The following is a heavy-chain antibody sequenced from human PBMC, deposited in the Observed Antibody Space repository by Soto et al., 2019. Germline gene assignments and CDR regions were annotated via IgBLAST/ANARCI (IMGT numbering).Heavy chain of an antibody. J-gene: IGHJ6*02. D-gene: IGHD6-6*01. Sequence: EVQLVESGGGLVQPGGSLTLSCAASGFTFSTYSMNWVRQAPGKGLEWVSYISSRSYTIYYVDSVKGRFTISRDNAKNSRYLQMNSLRDEDTAVYYWARGGSSSDNGMDVWGQGNTFTVSS. V-gene: IGHV3-48*02. CDR3: ARGGSSSDNGMDV. CDR1: GFTFSTYS. CDR2: ISSRSYTI.